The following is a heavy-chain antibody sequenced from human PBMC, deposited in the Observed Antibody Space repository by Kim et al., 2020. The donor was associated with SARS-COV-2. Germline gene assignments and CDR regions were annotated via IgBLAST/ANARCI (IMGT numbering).Heavy chain of an antibody. J-gene: IGHJ4*02. D-gene: IGHD5-12*01. CDR3: AKESEMATNYFDY. Sequence: ADSVKGRFTISRDNSKNTLYLQMNSLRPEDTAVYYCAKESEMATNYFDYWGQGTLVTVSS. V-gene: IGHV3-30*02.